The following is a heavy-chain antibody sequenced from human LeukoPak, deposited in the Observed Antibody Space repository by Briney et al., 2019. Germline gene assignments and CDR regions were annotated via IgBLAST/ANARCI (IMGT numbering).Heavy chain of an antibody. CDR3: ASQFWWAAVAGTTLDY. Sequence: PGGSLRLSCAASGFTFSSYAMSWVCQAPGGGLEWVANIKEDGSEKYYVDSVKARFTISRDNAKISLYLQMNSLRAEDTAVYYCASQFWWAAVAGTTLDYWGEGTLVTVSS. V-gene: IGHV3-7*05. CDR1: GFTFSSYA. J-gene: IGHJ4*02. D-gene: IGHD6-19*01. CDR2: IKEDGSEK.